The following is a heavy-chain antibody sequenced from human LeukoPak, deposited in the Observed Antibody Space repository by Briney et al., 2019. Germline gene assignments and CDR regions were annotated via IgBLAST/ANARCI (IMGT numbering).Heavy chain of an antibody. D-gene: IGHD1-26*01. CDR2: ISYDGNYK. Sequence: PGGSLRLSCAASGFTFNNYGMHWVRQAPGKGLEWVAIISYDGNYKYYADSVKGRFTISRDYSKNTLYLHMNSLRTEDTALYYCAKDRGSGSSTRYTLDVWGQGTMVTVSS. V-gene: IGHV3-30*18. J-gene: IGHJ3*01. CDR1: GFTFNNYG. CDR3: AKDRGSGSSTRYTLDV.